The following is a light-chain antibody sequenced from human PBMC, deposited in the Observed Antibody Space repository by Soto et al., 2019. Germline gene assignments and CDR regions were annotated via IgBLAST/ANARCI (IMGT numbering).Light chain of an antibody. J-gene: IGLJ3*02. Sequence: QSALTQPASVSGSPGQSITISCTGTSSDVGSYDYVSWYQQHPGKAPKLIIYEVTNRPSGVSNRFLGSKSDNTASLTISGLQSEEEADYYCSSYTTLSTWVFGGGTKLTVL. CDR1: SSDVGSYDY. CDR2: EVT. V-gene: IGLV2-14*01. CDR3: SSYTTLSTWV.